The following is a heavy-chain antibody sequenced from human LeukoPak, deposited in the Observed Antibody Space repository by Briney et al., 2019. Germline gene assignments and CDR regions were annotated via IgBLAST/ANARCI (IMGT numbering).Heavy chain of an antibody. D-gene: IGHD4-17*01. V-gene: IGHV4-59*12. Sequence: ASETLSLTCTVSGGPISSYYWSWIRQPPGKGLEFIGYISYSGSANYNPSLASRVTISLDTSKNQFSLNLRSVTAADTAVYFCARDFPTVTTGAFDIWGQGTVVTVSS. CDR2: ISYSGSA. CDR1: GGPISSYY. J-gene: IGHJ3*02. CDR3: ARDFPTVTTGAFDI.